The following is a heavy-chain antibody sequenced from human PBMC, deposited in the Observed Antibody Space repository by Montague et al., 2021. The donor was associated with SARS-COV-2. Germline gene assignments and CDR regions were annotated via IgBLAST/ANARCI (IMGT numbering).Heavy chain of an antibody. CDR1: GFSLITAGVS. J-gene: IGHJ5*02. D-gene: IGHD6-13*01. V-gene: IGHV2-70*11. Sequence: PALVKPTQTLTLTCTLSGFSLITAGVSVAWIRQSPGKPLEWLARIDLDDDKYYTTSLQTRLTISKDTSKDQVVLTMTNMDPADTAMYYCARLAAPGTKDWFDPWGQGVLVTVSS. CDR3: ARLAAPGTKDWFDP. CDR2: IDLDDDK.